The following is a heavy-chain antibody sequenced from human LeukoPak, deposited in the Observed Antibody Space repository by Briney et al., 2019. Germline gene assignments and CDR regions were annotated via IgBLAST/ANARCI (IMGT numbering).Heavy chain of an antibody. D-gene: IGHD1-7*01. J-gene: IGHJ4*02. CDR2: ITNDGSST. V-gene: IGHV3-74*01. CDR1: GLTFSSHW. Sequence: PGGSLRLSCAASGLTFSSHWMHWVRQAPGKGLVWVSRITNDGSSTTYADSVKGRFTISRDNAKNTLYLQMNSLRAEDTAVYYCARNQLELPPYFDYWGQGTLVTVSS. CDR3: ARNQLELPPYFDY.